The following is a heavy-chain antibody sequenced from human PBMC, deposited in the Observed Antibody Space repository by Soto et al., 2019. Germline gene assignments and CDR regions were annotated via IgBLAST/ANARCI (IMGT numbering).Heavy chain of an antibody. J-gene: IGHJ4*02. Sequence: EASVKVSCKASGGTFSSYAISWVRQAPGQGLEWMGGIIPIFGTANYAQKFQGRVTVTADESTSTAYMELSSLRSEDTAVYYCARDPYYYDRSGITLFDYWGQGTLVTVSS. CDR3: ARDPYYYDRSGITLFDY. CDR2: IIPIFGTA. D-gene: IGHD3-22*01. V-gene: IGHV1-69*13. CDR1: GGTFSSYA.